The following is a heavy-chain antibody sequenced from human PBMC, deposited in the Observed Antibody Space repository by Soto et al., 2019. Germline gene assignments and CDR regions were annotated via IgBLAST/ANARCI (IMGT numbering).Heavy chain of an antibody. V-gene: IGHV3-23*01. Sequence: RGSLRLSCAASGITFSSYAMSWVRQAPGKGLEWVSAISGSGGSTYYADSVKGRFTISRDNSKNTLYLQMNSLRAEDTAVYYCAKDPPEDIVVVPAAQTFDSWGQGTLVTVSS. CDR3: AKDPPEDIVVVPAAQTFDS. CDR1: GITFSSYA. CDR2: ISGSGGST. J-gene: IGHJ4*02. D-gene: IGHD2-2*01.